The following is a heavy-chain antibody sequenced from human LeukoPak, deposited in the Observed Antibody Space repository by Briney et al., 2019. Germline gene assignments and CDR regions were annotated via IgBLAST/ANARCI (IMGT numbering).Heavy chain of an antibody. D-gene: IGHD5-12*01. J-gene: IGHJ6*03. CDR2: IYHSGST. CDR3: ARAWIPYYYYYMDV. V-gene: IGHV4-38-2*02. Sequence: SETLSLTCTVSGYSISSGYYWGWIRQPPGKGLEWNGSIYHSGSTYYNPSLKSRVTISVDTSKNQFSLKLSSVTAADTAVYYCARAWIPYYYYYMDVWGKGTTVTVSS. CDR1: GYSISSGYY.